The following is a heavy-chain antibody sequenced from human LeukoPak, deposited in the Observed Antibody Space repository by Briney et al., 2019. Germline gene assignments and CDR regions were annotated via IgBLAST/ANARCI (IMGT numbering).Heavy chain of an antibody. D-gene: IGHD2-15*01. V-gene: IGHV4-59*01. CDR1: GGSFSGYY. J-gene: IGHJ5*02. Sequence: ASETLSLTCTVYGGSFSGYYWTWIRQPPGKGLEWIGYINYSGSTNYNPSLKSRVTISVDTSKNQFSLKLSSVTAADTAVYYCARDARRGGYSSFDPWGQGTLVTVSS. CDR2: INYSGST. CDR3: ARDARRGGYSSFDP.